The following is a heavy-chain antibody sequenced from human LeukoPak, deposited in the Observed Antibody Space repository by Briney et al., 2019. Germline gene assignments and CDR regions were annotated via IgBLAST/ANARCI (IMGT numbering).Heavy chain of an antibody. D-gene: IGHD3-22*01. CDR2: IYYSGST. CDR3: ARDGENYYDSSGYSNWFDP. CDR1: GGSISSGDYY. J-gene: IGHJ5*02. V-gene: IGHV4-30-4*08. Sequence: SETLSLTCTVSGGSISSGDYYWSWIRQPPGRGLEWIGYIYYSGSTYYNPSLKSRVTISVDTSKNQFSLKLSSVTAADTAVYYCARDGENYYDSSGYSNWFDPWGQGTLVTVSS.